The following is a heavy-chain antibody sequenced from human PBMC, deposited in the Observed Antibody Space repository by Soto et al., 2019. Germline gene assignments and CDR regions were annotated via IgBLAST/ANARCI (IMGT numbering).Heavy chain of an antibody. Sequence: EVQLVESGGGLVQPGGSLRLSCAASGFTLSDHYMDWVRQAPGKGLEWVGRIKNKAGSYSTEYAASVTCRFTISRDDSQNSLYLQMNGLKTEDTAVYYWADLTWNGYYLPWGQGTLVIVSS. D-gene: IGHD3-3*01. CDR3: ADLTWNGYYLP. J-gene: IGHJ4*02. V-gene: IGHV3-72*01. CDR1: GFTLSDHY. CDR2: IKNKAGSYST.